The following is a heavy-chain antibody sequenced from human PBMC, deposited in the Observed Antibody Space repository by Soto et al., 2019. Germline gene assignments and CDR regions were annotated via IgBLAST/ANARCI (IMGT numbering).Heavy chain of an antibody. J-gene: IGHJ5*02. Sequence: GASVKVSCKASGYTFTNSGISWVRQAPGQGLEWMGGIIPIFGTANYAQKFQGRVTITADESTSTAYMELSSLRSEDTAVYYCARVPYYDSSGYRAWGQGTLVTVSS. CDR3: ARVPYYDSSGYRA. CDR1: GYTFTNSG. D-gene: IGHD3-22*01. V-gene: IGHV1-69*13. CDR2: IIPIFGTA.